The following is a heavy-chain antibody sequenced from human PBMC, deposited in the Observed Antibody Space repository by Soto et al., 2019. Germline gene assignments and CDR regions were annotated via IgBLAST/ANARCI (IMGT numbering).Heavy chain of an antibody. D-gene: IGHD3-10*01. CDR3: ARAGTNMVQFDY. CDR1: GGSINSYF. Sequence: QVQLQESGPGLVRPSETLSLTCTVSGGSINSYFWSWIRQSQGKGLEWIGHIYYSGSTSYSPSLKSRVSISVDTSKNQFSLEVHSVTAADTAVYYCARAGTNMVQFDYWGQGTLVTVSS. J-gene: IGHJ4*02. V-gene: IGHV4-59*01. CDR2: IYYSGST.